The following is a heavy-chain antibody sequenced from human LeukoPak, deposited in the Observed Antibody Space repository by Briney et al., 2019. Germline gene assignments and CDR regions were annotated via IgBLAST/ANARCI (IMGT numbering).Heavy chain of an antibody. J-gene: IGHJ4*02. CDR1: GFTFSDYY. Sequence: GGSLRLSCAASGFTFSDYYMSWIRQAPGKGLEWVSYISTSGNYIKDADSVKGRFTISRDNPKSTLYLQMNSLRDEDTAIYYCARAGGFGELFPLDFWGQGTLVTVSS. V-gene: IGHV3-11*06. CDR2: ISTSGNYI. D-gene: IGHD3-10*01. CDR3: ARAGGFGELFPLDF.